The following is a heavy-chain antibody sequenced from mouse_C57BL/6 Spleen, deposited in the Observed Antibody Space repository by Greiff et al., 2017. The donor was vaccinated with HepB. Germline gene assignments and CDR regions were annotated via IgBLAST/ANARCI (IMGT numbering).Heavy chain of an antibody. CDR1: GYTFTSYW. CDR3: AIEGDYYGSGGEAYYFDY. CDR2: IHPSDSDT. V-gene: IGHV1-74*01. Sequence: QVQLQQPGAELVKPGASVKVSCKASGYTFTSYWMHWVKQRPGQGLEWIGRIHPSDSDTNYNQKFKGKATLTVDKSSSTAYMQLSSLTSEDSAVYYCAIEGDYYGSGGEAYYFDYWGQGTTLTVSS. D-gene: IGHD1-1*01. J-gene: IGHJ2*01.